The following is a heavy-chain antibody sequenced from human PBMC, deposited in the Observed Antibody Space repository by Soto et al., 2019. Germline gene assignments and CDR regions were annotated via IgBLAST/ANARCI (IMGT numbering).Heavy chain of an antibody. Sequence: PGGSLRLSCAASGFTFSSYAMSWVRQAPGKGLEWVSAISGSGGSTYYADSVKGRFTISRDNSKNTLYLQMNSLRAEDTAVYYCAKYGDPYYYYYGMDVWGQGTTVTVPS. CDR2: ISGSGGST. V-gene: IGHV3-23*01. CDR3: AKYGDPYYYYYGMDV. J-gene: IGHJ6*02. CDR1: GFTFSSYA. D-gene: IGHD4-17*01.